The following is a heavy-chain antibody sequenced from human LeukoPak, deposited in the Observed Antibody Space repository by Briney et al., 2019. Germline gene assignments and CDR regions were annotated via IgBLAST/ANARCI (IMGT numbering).Heavy chain of an antibody. CDR3: AREPSLPIAAAGNWFDP. D-gene: IGHD6-13*01. CDR2: INPNSGGT. CDR1: GYTFTGYY. Sequence: ASVKVSCEASGYTFTGYYMHWVRQAPGQGLEWMGWINPNSGGTNYAQKFQGRVTMTRDTSISTAYMELSRLRSDDTAVYYCAREPSLPIAAAGNWFDPWGQGTLVTVSS. J-gene: IGHJ5*02. V-gene: IGHV1-2*02.